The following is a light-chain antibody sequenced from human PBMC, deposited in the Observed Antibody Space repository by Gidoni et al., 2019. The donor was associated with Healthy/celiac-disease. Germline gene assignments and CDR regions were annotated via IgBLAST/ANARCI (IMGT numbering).Light chain of an antibody. CDR2: DAS. CDR3: QQRSNWPPELT. CDR1: QSVSSY. Sequence: EIVFPQSPATLSLSPGERATLSCRASQSVSSYLAWYQQKPGQSPRLLIYDASNRATGIPSRFSGSGSGTDFALTFSSLEPEAFSVYYCQQRSNWPPELTFGGGTKVEIK. V-gene: IGKV3-11*01. J-gene: IGKJ4*01.